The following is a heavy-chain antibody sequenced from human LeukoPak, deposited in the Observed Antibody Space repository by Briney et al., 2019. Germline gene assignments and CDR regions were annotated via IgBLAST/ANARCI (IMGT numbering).Heavy chain of an antibody. Sequence: PSETLSLTCTVSGGSISSSSYYWGWIRQPPGKGLEWIGSIYYSGSTYYNPSLKSRVTMSVDTSKNQFSLKLSSVTAADTAVYYCARHYYDSSGSPFLNWFDPWGQGTLVTVSS. D-gene: IGHD3-22*01. J-gene: IGHJ5*02. CDR3: ARHYYDSSGSPFLNWFDP. V-gene: IGHV4-39*01. CDR2: IYYSGST. CDR1: GGSISSSSYY.